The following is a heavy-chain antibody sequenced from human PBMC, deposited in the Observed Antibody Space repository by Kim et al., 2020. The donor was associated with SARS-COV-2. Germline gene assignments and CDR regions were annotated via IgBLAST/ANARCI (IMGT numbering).Heavy chain of an antibody. CDR3: AKDTGYSSGGIDY. J-gene: IGHJ4*02. Sequence: ESVKGRFTISSDNAKNSLYLQMNSLRAEDTALYYCAKDTGYSSGGIDYWGQGTLVTASS. V-gene: IGHV3-9*01. D-gene: IGHD6-19*01.